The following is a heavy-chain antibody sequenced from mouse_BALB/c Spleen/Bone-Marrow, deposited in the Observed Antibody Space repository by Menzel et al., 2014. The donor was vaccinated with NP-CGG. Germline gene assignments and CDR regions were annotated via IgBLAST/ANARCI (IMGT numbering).Heavy chain of an antibody. CDR2: ISSGGSYT. V-gene: IGHV5-9-1*01. CDR3: ARRGYGNYVGYAMDY. J-gene: IGHJ4*01. CDR1: GFTFSSYA. D-gene: IGHD2-10*02. Sequence: EVMLVESGGGLVKPGGPLKLSCAASGFTFSSYAMSWVRQTPEKRLEWVATISSGGSYTYYPDSVKGRFTISRDNAKNTLYLQMSSLRSEDTAMYYCARRGYGNYVGYAMDYWGQGTSVTVSS.